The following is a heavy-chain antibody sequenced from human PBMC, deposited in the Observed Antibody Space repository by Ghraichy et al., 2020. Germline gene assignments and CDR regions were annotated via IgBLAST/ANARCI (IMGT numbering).Heavy chain of an antibody. D-gene: IGHD5-24*01. J-gene: IGHJ4*02. CDR2: ISSSSSYT. V-gene: IGHV3-11*03. CDR1: GFTFSDYY. CDR3: ASVGRDGYNGLDY. Sequence: GGSLRLSCAASGFTFSDYYMSWIRQAPGKGLEWVSYISSSSSYTNYADSVKGRFTISRDNAKNSLYLQMNSLRAEDTAVYYCASVGRDGYNGLDYWGQGTLVTVSS.